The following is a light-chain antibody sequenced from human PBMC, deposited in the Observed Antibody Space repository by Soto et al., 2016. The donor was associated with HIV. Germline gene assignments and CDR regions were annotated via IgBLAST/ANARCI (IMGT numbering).Light chain of an antibody. J-gene: IGKJ2*02. CDR2: TAS. CDR1: QDITSY. Sequence: DIQLTQSPSFLSASVGDRVTITCRASQDITSYLSWYQQKPGKAPKLLIHTASALQSGVPPRFSGSGSGTEFTLTISSLQPEDFATYYCQEYNIYSTFGQGTKLEI. V-gene: IGKV1-9*01. CDR3: QEYNIYST.